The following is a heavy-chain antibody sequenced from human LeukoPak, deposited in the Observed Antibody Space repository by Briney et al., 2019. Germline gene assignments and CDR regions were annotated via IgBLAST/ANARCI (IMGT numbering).Heavy chain of an antibody. D-gene: IGHD5-18*01. CDR2: IYSGGTT. Sequence: GGSLRLSCAASGFTVSSNYMSWVRQAPGKGLEWVSVIYSGGTTYYADSVKGRFTIFRDNSENTLYLQMNSLRAEDTAVYYCARVDTAMDLDYWGQGTLVTVSS. CDR1: GFTVSSNY. V-gene: IGHV3-66*01. J-gene: IGHJ4*02. CDR3: ARVDTAMDLDY.